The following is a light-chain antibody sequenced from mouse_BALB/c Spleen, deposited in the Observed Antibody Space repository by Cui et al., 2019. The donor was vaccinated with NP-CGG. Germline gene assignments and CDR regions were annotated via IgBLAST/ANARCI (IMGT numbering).Light chain of an antibody. CDR3: ALWYSNHWV. V-gene: IGLV1*01. CDR1: TGAVTSNNY. CDR2: GTN. Sequence: AVVPQDSALTTSPGETVTLTCRSSTGAVTSNNYANWVQEKPDHLFTGLIGGTNNRAPGVPARFSGSLIGDKAALIITGAQTEDEAIYFCALWYSNHWVFGGGTKLTVL. J-gene: IGLJ1*01.